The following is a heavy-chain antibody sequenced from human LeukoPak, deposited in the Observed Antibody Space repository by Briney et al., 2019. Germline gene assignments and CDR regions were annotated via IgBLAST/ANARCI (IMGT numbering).Heavy chain of an antibody. CDR1: GYTFSSSD. V-gene: IGHV1-8*01. J-gene: IGHJ4*02. D-gene: IGHD2-2*02. CDR3: ARGVTYCSSTSCYTLDY. CDR2: MNPNSGNT. Sequence: ASVKVSCKASGYTFSSSDINWVRQATGQGLEWTGWMNPNSGNTGYVQKFQGRVTMTRNTSISTAYMELSSLRSEDTAVYYCARGVTYCSSTSCYTLDYWGQGTLVTVSS.